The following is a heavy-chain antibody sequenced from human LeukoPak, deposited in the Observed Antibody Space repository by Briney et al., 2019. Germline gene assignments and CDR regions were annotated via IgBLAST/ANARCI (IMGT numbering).Heavy chain of an antibody. Sequence: XRLSXXXXXFTFXXXGMHWVRQXPGKGLEWVAVISYDGSNKYYADSVKGRFTISRDNSKNTLYLQMNSLRAEDTAVYYCAKAKGDSFDYWGQGTLVTVSS. V-gene: IGHV3-30*18. CDR2: ISYDGSNK. D-gene: IGHD3-16*01. CDR3: AKAKGDSFDY. CDR1: XFTFXXXG. J-gene: IGHJ4*02.